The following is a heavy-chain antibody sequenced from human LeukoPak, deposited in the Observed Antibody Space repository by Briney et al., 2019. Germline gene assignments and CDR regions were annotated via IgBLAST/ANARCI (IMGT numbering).Heavy chain of an antibody. V-gene: IGHV3-74*01. Sequence: GGSLRLSCAASGFTFSNYWMHWVRQAPGKGLVWVSRINSDGSARSHADSVKGRFTISRDNAKETLYLQMTSLRTEDTAVYYCASASSHRIAAGGDYWGQGILVTVSS. CDR2: INSDGSAR. J-gene: IGHJ4*02. CDR3: ASASSHRIAAGGDY. D-gene: IGHD6-13*01. CDR1: GFTFSNYW.